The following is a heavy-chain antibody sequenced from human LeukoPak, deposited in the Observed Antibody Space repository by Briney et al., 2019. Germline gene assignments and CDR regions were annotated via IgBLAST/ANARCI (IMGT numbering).Heavy chain of an antibody. CDR1: GFTFSSNW. V-gene: IGHV3-7*01. D-gene: IGHD6-13*01. J-gene: IGHJ3*02. CDR2: IKQDGSEK. Sequence: GGSLRLSCAASGFTFSSNWMSWVRQAPGKGLEWVASIKQDGSEKHYADSVKGRFTISRDNSKNTLYLQMNSLRAEDTAVYYCAKVGVIAAALDAFDIWGQGTMVTVSS. CDR3: AKVGVIAAALDAFDI.